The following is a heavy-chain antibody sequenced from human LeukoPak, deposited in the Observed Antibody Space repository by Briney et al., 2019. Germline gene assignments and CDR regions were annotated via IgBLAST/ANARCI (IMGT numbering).Heavy chain of an antibody. V-gene: IGHV4-34*01. CDR1: GGSFSGYY. CDR3: ARRRRGEGYFVY. Sequence: PSETLSLTCAVYGGSFSGYYWSWIRQPPGKGLEWIGEINHSGSTNYNPSLKSRVTISVDTSKNQFSLKLSSVTAADTAVYYCARRRRGEGYFVYWGQGTLVTVSS. D-gene: IGHD2-21*01. CDR2: INHSGST. J-gene: IGHJ4*02.